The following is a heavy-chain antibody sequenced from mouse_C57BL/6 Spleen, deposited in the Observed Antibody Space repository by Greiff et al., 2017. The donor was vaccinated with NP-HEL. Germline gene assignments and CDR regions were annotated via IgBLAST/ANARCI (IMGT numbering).Heavy chain of an antibody. D-gene: IGHD2-5*01. V-gene: IGHV7-3*01. J-gene: IGHJ4*01. Sequence: EVMLVESGGGLVQPGGSLSLSCAASGFTFTDYYMSWVRQPPGKALEWLGFIRNKANGYTTEYSASVKGRFTISRDNSQSILYLQMNALRAEDSATYYCARSAYYSNSYAMDYWGQGTSVTVSS. CDR1: GFTFTDYY. CDR2: IRNKANGYTT. CDR3: ARSAYYSNSYAMDY.